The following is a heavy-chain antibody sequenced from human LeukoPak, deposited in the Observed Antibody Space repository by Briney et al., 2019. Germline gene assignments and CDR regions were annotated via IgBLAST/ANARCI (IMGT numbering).Heavy chain of an antibody. V-gene: IGHV3-23*01. CDR3: AKGSSSGWSKFDY. CDR1: AFTFSTNP. D-gene: IGHD6-19*01. J-gene: IGHJ4*02. Sequence: GGSLRLSCAASAFTFSTNPMAWVRQAPGKGLEWVSLISDSGGRTYYADSVKGRFTISRDNSKNTLYLQMSSLRVEDTAVYYCAKGSSSGWSKFDYWGQGTLVTVSS. CDR2: ISDSGGRT.